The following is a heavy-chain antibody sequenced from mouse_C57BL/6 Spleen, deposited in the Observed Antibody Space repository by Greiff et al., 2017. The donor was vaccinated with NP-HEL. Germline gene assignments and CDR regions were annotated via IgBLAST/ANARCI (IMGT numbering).Heavy chain of an antibody. CDR1: GYTFTDYY. V-gene: IGHV1-26*01. Sequence: VQLKQSGPELVKPGASVKISCKASGYTFTDYYMNWVKQSHGKSLEWIGDINPNNGGTSYNQKFKGKATLTVDKSSSTAYMELRSLTSEDSAVYYCARLFYGNSFDYWGQGTTLTVSS. D-gene: IGHD2-1*01. J-gene: IGHJ2*01. CDR3: ARLFYGNSFDY. CDR2: INPNNGGT.